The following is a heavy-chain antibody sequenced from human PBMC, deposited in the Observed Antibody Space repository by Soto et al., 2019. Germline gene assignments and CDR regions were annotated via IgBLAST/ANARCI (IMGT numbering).Heavy chain of an antibody. CDR2: IYYSGST. CDR3: ARPPSALWFDP. V-gene: IGHV4-39*01. J-gene: IGHJ5*02. CDR1: GGSISSSSYF. D-gene: IGHD6-19*01. Sequence: QLQLQESGPGLVKPSETLSLTCSVSGGSISSSSYFWGWIRQPPGKGLEWIGSIYYSGSTYYNPSLTSRVTVSVDPSKNQFPLKLSSVTAADPAVYYCARPPSALWFDPWGQGPLVTVSS.